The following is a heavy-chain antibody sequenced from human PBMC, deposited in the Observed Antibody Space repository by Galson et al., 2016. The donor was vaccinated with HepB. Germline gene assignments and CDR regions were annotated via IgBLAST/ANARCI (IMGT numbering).Heavy chain of an antibody. J-gene: IGHJ6*03. Sequence: SETLSLTCTVSGASISGTEYYWGWIRQPPGGGLEWIGSFYYTDDTYYNPSLKSRVAMSVDRSKNQFSLRLDSMTAADTGVYYCATGIVVAGKMYYYYMDVWGKGTTVTVSS. D-gene: IGHD6-19*01. CDR1: GASISGTEYY. CDR3: ATGIVVAGKMYYYYMDV. CDR2: FYYTDDT. V-gene: IGHV4-39*01.